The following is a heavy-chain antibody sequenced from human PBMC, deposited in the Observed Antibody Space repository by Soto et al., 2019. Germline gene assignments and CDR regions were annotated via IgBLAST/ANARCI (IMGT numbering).Heavy chain of an antibody. V-gene: IGHV3-21*01. CDR3: ASATVVAATFGF. Sequence: EVQLVESGGGLVKPGGSLTLSCAASGFAFRSYNMNWVRQAPGKGLEWVASISSASSNIYYADSVKGRFTISRDNAKNSLFLKMDSLRDEDSAVYYCASATVVAATFGFWGQGTLVTVSS. D-gene: IGHD2-15*01. CDR1: GFAFRSYN. J-gene: IGHJ4*02. CDR2: ISSASSNI.